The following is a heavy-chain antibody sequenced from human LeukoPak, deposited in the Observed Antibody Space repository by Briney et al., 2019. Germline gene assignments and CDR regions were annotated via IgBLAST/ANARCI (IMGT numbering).Heavy chain of an antibody. Sequence: PGGSLRLSCAASGFTFSSYAMSWVRQAPGKRLEWVSAISGSGGSTYYADSVKGRFTISRDNSKNTLYLQMNSLRAEDTAVYYCARDSTLWFGELSGYHWFDPWGQGTLVTVSS. CDR1: GFTFSSYA. CDR3: ARDSTLWFGELSGYHWFDP. CDR2: ISGSGGST. J-gene: IGHJ5*02. D-gene: IGHD3-10*01. V-gene: IGHV3-23*01.